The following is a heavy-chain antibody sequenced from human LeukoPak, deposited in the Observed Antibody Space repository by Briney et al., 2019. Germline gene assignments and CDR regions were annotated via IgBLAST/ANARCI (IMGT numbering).Heavy chain of an antibody. CDR2: ISGSTTSI. CDR3: AKCRDGYSPDY. Sequence: GRSLRLSCAASGFTFSSYAMSWVRQAPGKGLEWVSAISGSTTSIYYADSVRGRFTISRDNSKNTMYLQMNSLSAEDTDVYYCAKCRDGYSPDYWGQGPLVTVSS. V-gene: IGHV3-23*01. D-gene: IGHD5-24*01. J-gene: IGHJ4*02. CDR1: GFTFSSYA.